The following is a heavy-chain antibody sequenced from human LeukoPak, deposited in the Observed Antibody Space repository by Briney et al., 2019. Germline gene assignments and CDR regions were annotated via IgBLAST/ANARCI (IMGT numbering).Heavy chain of an antibody. CDR2: IYYSGST. Sequence: PSQTLSLTCTVSGGSISSGDYYWSWIRQPPGKGLEWIGYIYYSGSTYYNPSLKSRVTISVDTSKNQLSLKLSSVTAADTAVYYCAREGRIPAAMLDYFDYWGQGTLVTVSS. V-gene: IGHV4-30-4*01. CDR3: AREGRIPAAMLDYFDY. D-gene: IGHD2-2*01. J-gene: IGHJ4*02. CDR1: GGSISSGDYY.